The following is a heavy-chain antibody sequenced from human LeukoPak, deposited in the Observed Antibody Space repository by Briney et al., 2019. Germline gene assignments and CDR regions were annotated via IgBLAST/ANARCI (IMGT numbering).Heavy chain of an antibody. CDR2: IIPIFGTA. CDR1: GGTFSSYA. D-gene: IGHD4-17*01. Sequence: ASVKVSCKASGGTFSSYAISWVRQAPGQGLEWMGRIIPIFGTANYAQKFQGRVTITTDESTSTAYMELSSLRSEDTAVYYCAREDYGDYGDYWGQGTLVTVSA. CDR3: AREDYGDYGDY. V-gene: IGHV1-69*05. J-gene: IGHJ4*02.